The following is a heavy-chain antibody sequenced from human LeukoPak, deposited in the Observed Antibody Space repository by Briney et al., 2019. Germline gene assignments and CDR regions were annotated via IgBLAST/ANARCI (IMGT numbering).Heavy chain of an antibody. V-gene: IGHV1-69*05. CDR3: ARGYYYDSSGYYETFDY. CDR2: IIPIFGTA. D-gene: IGHD3-22*01. J-gene: IGHJ4*02. CDR1: GGTFSSYA. Sequence: ASVKVSCKASGGTFSSYAISWVRQAPGQGLEWMGGIIPIFGTANYAQKFQGRVTITRNTSISTAYMELSSLRSEDTAVYYCARGYYYDSSGYYETFDYWGQGTLVTASS.